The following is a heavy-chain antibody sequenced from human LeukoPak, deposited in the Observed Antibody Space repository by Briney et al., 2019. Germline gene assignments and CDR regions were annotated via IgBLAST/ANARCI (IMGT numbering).Heavy chain of an antibody. Sequence: PGGSLRLSCAASGFTFSSYWMSWVRQAPGKGLEWVANIKQDGSEKYYVDSVKGRFTISRDNAKNSLYLQMNSLRAEDTAVYYCARGNFYSSSLDYYYMDVWGKGTTVTVSS. CDR1: GFTFSSYW. CDR2: IKQDGSEK. V-gene: IGHV3-7*01. D-gene: IGHD6-6*01. J-gene: IGHJ6*03. CDR3: ARGNFYSSSLDYYYMDV.